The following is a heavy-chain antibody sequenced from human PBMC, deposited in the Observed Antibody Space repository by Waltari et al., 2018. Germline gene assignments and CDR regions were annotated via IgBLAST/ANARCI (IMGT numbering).Heavy chain of an antibody. D-gene: IGHD1-26*01. CDR2: IYYSGST. J-gene: IGHJ6*02. CDR1: GGPISSHY. Sequence: QVQLQESGPGLVKPSETLSLTCTVSGGPISSHYWSWIQQPPWKGQKWIGHIYYSGSTNYNPSLKSRVTISVDTSKNQFSLKLRSVTAADTAVYYCAREDGSYSSMDVWGQGTTVTVSS. CDR3: AREDGSYSSMDV. V-gene: IGHV4-59*11.